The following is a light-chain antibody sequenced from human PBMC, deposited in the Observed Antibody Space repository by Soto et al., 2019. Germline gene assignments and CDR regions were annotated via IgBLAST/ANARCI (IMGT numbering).Light chain of an antibody. CDR1: QNINNY. CDR2: DAS. Sequence: DIQMTQSTSSLSASVGDRVTITCQASQNINNYLNWYQQKPGRAPKLLIYDASNLEAGVPSRFRESGSGTDFTFTISRLQPEDIAVFYCQHYDSLPITFGQGTRLEIK. V-gene: IGKV1-33*01. CDR3: QHYDSLPIT. J-gene: IGKJ5*01.